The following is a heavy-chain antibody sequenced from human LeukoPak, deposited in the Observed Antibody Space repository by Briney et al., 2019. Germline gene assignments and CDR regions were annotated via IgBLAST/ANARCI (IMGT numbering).Heavy chain of an antibody. Sequence: ASVRVSCKAPGYTFTSYGISWVRQAPGQGPEWMGWISAYNGNTNYAQKLQGRVTMTTDTSTSTAYMELRSLKSDDTAVYYCARDEYYYDSSGYYYWGQGTLVTVSS. V-gene: IGHV1-18*01. D-gene: IGHD3-22*01. CDR3: ARDEYYYDSSGYYY. J-gene: IGHJ4*02. CDR2: ISAYNGNT. CDR1: GYTFTSYG.